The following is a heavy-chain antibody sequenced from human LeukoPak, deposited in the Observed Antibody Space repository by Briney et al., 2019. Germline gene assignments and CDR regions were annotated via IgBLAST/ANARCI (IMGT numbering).Heavy chain of an antibody. D-gene: IGHD6-13*01. V-gene: IGHV3-15*01. CDR3: TTDRRITAAGTYYGMDV. J-gene: IGHJ6*02. Sequence: GGSLRLSCAASGFTFSNAWMSWVRQAPGKGLEWVGRIKTKTDGGTTDYAAPVKGRFTISRDDSKTTLYLQMNSLKTEDTAVYYRTTDRRITAAGTYYGMDVWGQGTTVTVSS. CDR1: GFTFSNAW. CDR2: IKTKTDGGTT.